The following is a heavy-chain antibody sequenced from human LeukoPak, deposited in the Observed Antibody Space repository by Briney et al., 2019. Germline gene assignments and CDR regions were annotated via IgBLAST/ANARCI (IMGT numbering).Heavy chain of an antibody. V-gene: IGHV4-61*02. J-gene: IGHJ3*02. CDR1: GGSISSGSYY. D-gene: IGHD5-18*01. CDR3: ATVDTAVPLDAFDI. Sequence: SETLSLTCTVSGGSISSGSYYWSWIRQPAGKGLEWIGRIYTSGSTNYNPSLKSRVTISVDTSKNQFSLKLSSVTAADTAVYYCATVDTAVPLDAFDIWGQGTMITVSS. CDR2: IYTSGST.